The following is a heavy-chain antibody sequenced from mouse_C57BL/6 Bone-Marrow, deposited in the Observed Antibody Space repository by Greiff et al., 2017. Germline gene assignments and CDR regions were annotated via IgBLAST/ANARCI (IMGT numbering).Heavy chain of an antibody. CDR3: TVYYGSREYFGV. CDR2: IRLKSDNYAT. V-gene: IGHV6-3*01. D-gene: IGHD1-1*01. J-gene: IGHJ1*03. CDR1: GFTFSNYW. Sequence: EVQLQESGGGLVQPGGSMKLSCVASGFTFSNYWMNWVRQSPEKGLEWVAQIRLKSDNYATHYAESVKGRFTISRDDSKSSVYLQMNNLRAEDTGIYYCTVYYGSREYFGVWGTGATVTVSS.